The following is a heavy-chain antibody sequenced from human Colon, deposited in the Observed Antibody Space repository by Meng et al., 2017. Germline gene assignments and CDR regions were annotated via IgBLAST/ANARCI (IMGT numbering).Heavy chain of an antibody. Sequence: HVQLRQWGAVLLQPAETLPLSCAVYGASFSAYYLTWIRQPPGKGLEWFGEIHPSGSTYYSPSLQSRVTITLDTSKNQFSLTLSSMTAADTAVYYCARGVDWAKSGNFWGQGTLVTVSS. V-gene: IGHV4-34*01. CDR1: GASFSAYY. J-gene: IGHJ4*02. CDR2: IHPSGST. D-gene: IGHD3-9*01. CDR3: ARGVDWAKSGNF.